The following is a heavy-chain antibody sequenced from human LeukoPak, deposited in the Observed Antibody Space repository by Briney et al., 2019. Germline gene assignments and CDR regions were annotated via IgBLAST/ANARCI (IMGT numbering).Heavy chain of an antibody. D-gene: IGHD3-10*01. J-gene: IGHJ3*02. V-gene: IGHV1-69*13. CDR1: GGTFSSYA. CDR2: IIPIFGTA. CDR3: ARDTKFTMVRGGAFDI. Sequence: SVKVSCKASGGTFSSYAISWVRQAPGQGLEWMGGIIPIFGTANYAQKFQGRVTITADESTSTAYMELSSLRSEDTAVYYCARDTKFTMVRGGAFDIRGQGTMVTVSS.